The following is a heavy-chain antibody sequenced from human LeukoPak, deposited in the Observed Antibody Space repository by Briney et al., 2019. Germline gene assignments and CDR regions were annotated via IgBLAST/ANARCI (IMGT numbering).Heavy chain of an antibody. CDR1: GFTFSSYW. J-gene: IGHJ4*02. CDR3: GRGRLDVWGSYRTFDY. Sequence: GGSLRLSCAASGFTFSSYWMSWVRQAPGKGLEWVANIKQDGSEKYYVDSVKGRFTISRDNAKNSLYLQMNSLRAEDTAVYYCGRGRLDVWGSYRTFDYWGQGTLVTVPS. CDR2: IKQDGSEK. D-gene: IGHD3-16*02. V-gene: IGHV3-7*03.